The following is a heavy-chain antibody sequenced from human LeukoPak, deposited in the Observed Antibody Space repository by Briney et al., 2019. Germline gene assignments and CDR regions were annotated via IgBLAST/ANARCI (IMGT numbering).Heavy chain of an antibody. CDR3: ARITDRTIFGEIMHGFDV. Sequence: PSETLSLTCTVSGYSISSGYYWGWIRQPPGKGLEWIASIYHSGSTYYSPSLKSRGTISVDTSNNQFSLKLNSVTAADTAVYYCARITDRTIFGEIMHGFDVWGQGTPVTVSS. D-gene: IGHD3-3*01. J-gene: IGHJ3*01. CDR1: GYSISSGYY. V-gene: IGHV4-38-2*02. CDR2: IYHSGST.